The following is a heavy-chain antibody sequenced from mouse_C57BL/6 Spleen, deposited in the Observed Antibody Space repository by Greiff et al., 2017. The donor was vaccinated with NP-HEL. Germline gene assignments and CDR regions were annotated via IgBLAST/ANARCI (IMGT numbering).Heavy chain of an antibody. CDR3: ASQVLYGNLYAMDY. V-gene: IGHV5-17*01. Sequence: EVQWVESGGGLVKPGGSLKLSCAASGFTFSDYGMHWVRQAPEKGLEWVAYISSGSSTIYYADTVKGRFTISRDNAKNTLFLQMTSLRSEDTAMYYCASQVLYGNLYAMDYWGQGTSVTVSS. J-gene: IGHJ4*01. D-gene: IGHD2-1*01. CDR2: ISSGSSTI. CDR1: GFTFSDYG.